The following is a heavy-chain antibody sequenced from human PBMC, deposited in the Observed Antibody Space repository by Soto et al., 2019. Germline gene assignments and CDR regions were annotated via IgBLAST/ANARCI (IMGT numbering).Heavy chain of an antibody. CDR1: GGTFSSYA. Sequence: GASVKVSCKAPGGTFSSYAISWVRQAPGQGLEWMGGIIPISGTANYAQKFQGRVTITADESTSTAYMELSSLRSEDTAVYYCARSQGSSTSLEIYYYYYYGMDVWGQGTTVTVSS. CDR3: ARSQGSSTSLEIYYYYYYGMDV. J-gene: IGHJ6*02. D-gene: IGHD2-2*01. CDR2: IIPISGTA. V-gene: IGHV1-69*13.